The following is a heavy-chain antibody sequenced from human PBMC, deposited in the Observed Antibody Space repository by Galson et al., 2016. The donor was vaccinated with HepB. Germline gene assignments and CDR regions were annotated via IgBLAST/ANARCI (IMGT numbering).Heavy chain of an antibody. V-gene: IGHV3-23*01. J-gene: IGHJ4*02. CDR2: IGGTSGAT. Sequence: SLRLSCAASGFTFSNYAMSWVRQAPGKGLEWVSAIGGTSGATHYADSVKGRVTISRDNSKNTLHLQINSLRADDTAVYYCARAKLRAGTTVTTARGQFDYWGQGALVTVSS. CDR3: ARAKLRAGTTVTTARGQFDY. CDR1: GFTFSNYA. D-gene: IGHD4-17*01.